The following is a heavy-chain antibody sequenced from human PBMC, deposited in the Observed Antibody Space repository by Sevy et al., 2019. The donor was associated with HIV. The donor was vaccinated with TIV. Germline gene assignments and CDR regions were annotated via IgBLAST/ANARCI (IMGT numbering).Heavy chain of an antibody. CDR3: ARARRRDGYNYFDY. J-gene: IGHJ4*02. D-gene: IGHD5-12*01. V-gene: IGHV4-61*09. CDR1: GGSISSGLYY. CDR2: IYSIRNT. Sequence: SETLSLTCTVSGGSISSGLYYWNWIRQPAGKGLEWIGHIYSIRNTDYNPSLKSRVTMSVDTSKNQFSLRLTSVTAADTALYFCARARRRDGYNYFDYWGQGTLVTVSS.